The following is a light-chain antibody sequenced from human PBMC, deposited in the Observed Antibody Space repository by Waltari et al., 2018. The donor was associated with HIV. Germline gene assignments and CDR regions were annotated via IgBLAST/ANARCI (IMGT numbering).Light chain of an antibody. Sequence: QSALNQPRSVSGSPGQSVTISCTAASRYVSDPKYVSWSQQHPGKAPKPILFGVNKTASGVPDRFAGSTSGNTASLTITGLQADDEAHYYCCSYAGTSINWVFGGGTMLTVL. V-gene: IGLV2-11*01. CDR1: SRYVSDPKY. CDR3: CSYAGTSINWV. CDR2: GVN. J-gene: IGLJ3*02.